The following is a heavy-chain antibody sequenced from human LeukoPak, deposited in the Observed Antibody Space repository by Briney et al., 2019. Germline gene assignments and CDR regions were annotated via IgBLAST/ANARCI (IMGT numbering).Heavy chain of an antibody. CDR2: INTNTGNP. CDR3: AREGSSSWSRPYYYGMDV. Sequence: ASVKVSCKASGYTFTSYAMNWVRQAPGQGLEWMGWINTNTGNPTYAQGFTGRFVFSLDTSASTAYLQISSLKAEDTAVYYCAREGSSSWSRPYYYGMDVWGQGTTVTVSS. D-gene: IGHD6-13*01. CDR1: GYTFTSYA. V-gene: IGHV7-4-1*02. J-gene: IGHJ6*02.